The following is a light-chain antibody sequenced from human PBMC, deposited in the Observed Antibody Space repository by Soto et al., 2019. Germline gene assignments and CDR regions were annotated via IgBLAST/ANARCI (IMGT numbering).Light chain of an antibody. J-gene: IGLJ3*02. CDR2: LEGSGSY. CDR1: SGHSSYI. Sequence: QPVLTQSSSASASLGSLVKLTCTLSSGHSSYIIAWHQQQPGKAPRYLMKLEGSGSYNKGSGVPDRFSGSSSGADRYLTISNLQFEDEADYYCETWDSNTHWVFGGGTKLTVL. V-gene: IGLV4-60*02. CDR3: ETWDSNTHWV.